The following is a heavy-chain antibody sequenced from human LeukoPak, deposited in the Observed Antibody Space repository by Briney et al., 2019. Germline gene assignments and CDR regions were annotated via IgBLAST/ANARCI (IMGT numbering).Heavy chain of an antibody. J-gene: IGHJ4*02. D-gene: IGHD6-19*01. CDR1: GFTFDNYA. Sequence: GRSLRLSCANSGFTFDNYAMHWVRQAPGKGLEWVSGITWSSGSIAYADSVKGRFTISRDNAKNSLFLQMNSLTADDVAFYYCTRSTGWYNYFDYWGQGALVTVSS. CDR2: ITWSSGSI. V-gene: IGHV3-9*03. CDR3: TRSTGWYNYFDY.